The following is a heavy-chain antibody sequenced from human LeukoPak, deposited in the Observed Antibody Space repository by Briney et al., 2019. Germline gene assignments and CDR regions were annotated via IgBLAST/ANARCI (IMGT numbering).Heavy chain of an antibody. D-gene: IGHD6-13*01. J-gene: IGHJ4*02. V-gene: IGHV4-59*12. CDR1: GGSISSYY. CDR2: VFYSGNT. CDR3: AREAAAGTPPQFDY. Sequence: SETLSLTCTVSGGSISSYYWSWIRQPPGKGLEWIGYVFYSGNTIYNPSLKSRVTISVDTSTNQFSLKLISVTAADTAAYYCAREAAAGTPPQFDYWGQGTLVTVSS.